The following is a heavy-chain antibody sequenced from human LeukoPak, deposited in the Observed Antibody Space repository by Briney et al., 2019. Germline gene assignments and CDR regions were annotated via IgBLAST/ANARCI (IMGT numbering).Heavy chain of an antibody. D-gene: IGHD3-22*01. CDR3: ATMLGYGTGSSGYYYGGLDY. CDR1: GFTFSGYN. V-gene: IGHV3-48*01. J-gene: IGHJ4*02. CDR2: ISFSGSTI. Sequence: AGGSLRLSCSASGFTFSGYNMNWVRQAPGKGLEWVSYISFSGSTIYYADSVKGRFTISRDNAKNSLHLQMNSLRAEDAAVYYCATMLGYGTGSSGYYYGGLDYWGQGTLVTVSS.